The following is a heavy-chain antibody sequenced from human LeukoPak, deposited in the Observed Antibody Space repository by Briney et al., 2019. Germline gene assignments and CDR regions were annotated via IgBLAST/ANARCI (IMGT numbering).Heavy chain of an antibody. Sequence: GGSLRLSCAASGFTFSSYSMNWVRQAPGKGLEWVSSISSSSSYIYYADSVKGRFTISRDNAKNSLYLQMNSLRAEDTAVYYCARRGGNDYGDSLMAAFDYWGQGTLVTVSS. V-gene: IGHV3-21*01. CDR3: ARRGGNDYGDSLMAAFDY. D-gene: IGHD4-17*01. CDR1: GFTFSSYS. CDR2: ISSSSSYI. J-gene: IGHJ4*02.